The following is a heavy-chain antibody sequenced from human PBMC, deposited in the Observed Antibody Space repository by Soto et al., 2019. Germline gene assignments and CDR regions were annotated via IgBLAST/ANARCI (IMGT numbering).Heavy chain of an antibody. V-gene: IGHV1-69*01. CDR3: AREVTVASYSFDF. D-gene: IGHD5-12*01. Sequence: QVQLVQSGAEMKRPGSSVKVSCKASGGTFNNYALSWVRQAPGQGLEWMGGIIPIFNSANYAQKFQGRVTITADDSTSTAYMELRSLRPDDTAVYYCAREVTVASYSFDFWGQGTLVTVSS. J-gene: IGHJ4*02. CDR2: IIPIFNSA. CDR1: GGTFNNYA.